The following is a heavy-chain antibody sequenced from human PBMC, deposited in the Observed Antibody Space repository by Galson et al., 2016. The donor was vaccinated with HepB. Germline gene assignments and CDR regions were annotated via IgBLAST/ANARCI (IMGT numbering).Heavy chain of an antibody. Sequence: SLRLSCAASGFSLAEYAIHWVRQVPGKGLEWVSGISWNGRTLGYADSVKGRFTISKDHAKNSLYLQMNSLRPEDTALYYCAKDKTSGYSSGWYYFDCWGQGTLVTVSS. CDR1: GFSLAEYA. V-gene: IGHV3-9*01. J-gene: IGHJ4*02. CDR2: ISWNGRTL. CDR3: AKDKTSGYSSGWYYFDC. D-gene: IGHD6-19*01.